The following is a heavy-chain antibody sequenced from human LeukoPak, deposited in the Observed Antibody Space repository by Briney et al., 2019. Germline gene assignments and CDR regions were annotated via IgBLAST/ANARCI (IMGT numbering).Heavy chain of an antibody. CDR2: IYHSGST. D-gene: IGHD2-2*01. J-gene: IGHJ4*02. V-gene: IGHV4-38-2*01. CDR3: ARLPYHCSSSSCNPTGPDY. CDR1: GYSISSGYY. Sequence: NSSETLSLTCAVSGYSISSGYYWGWIRQPPGKGLEWIGNIYHSGSTYYNPSLKSRVTISVDTSKNQFSLRLSSVTAADTAVYYCARLPYHCSSSSCNPTGPDYWGQGTLVTVSS.